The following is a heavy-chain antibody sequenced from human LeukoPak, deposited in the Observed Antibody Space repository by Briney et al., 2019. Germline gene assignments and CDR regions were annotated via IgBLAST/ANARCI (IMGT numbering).Heavy chain of an antibody. CDR1: GFTFSVYA. Sequence: GGSLRLSCAASGFTFSVYAMSWVRQAPGKGLEWVSTISSTGGSTYYADSVNGRFVVSRDNSKNTLYLQMNSLRAEDTAVYYCAKGSGSYYRYFDYWGQGTLVTVSS. D-gene: IGHD1-26*01. CDR2: ISSTGGST. V-gene: IGHV3-23*01. CDR3: AKGSGSYYRYFDY. J-gene: IGHJ4*02.